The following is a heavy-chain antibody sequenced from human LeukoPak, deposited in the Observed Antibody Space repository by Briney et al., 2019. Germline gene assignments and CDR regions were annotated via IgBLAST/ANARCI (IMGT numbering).Heavy chain of an antibody. CDR3: ARGSYQLPLEVYYYGMDV. J-gene: IGHJ6*04. CDR2: IIPIFGTT. Sequence: ASVKVSCKASGCTFSSYAISWVRQAPGQGLEWMGGIIPIFGTTNYAQKFQGRVTITVDESTSTAYMELSSLRSEDTAVYYCARGSYQLPLEVYYYGMDVWGKGTTVTVSS. D-gene: IGHD2-2*01. V-gene: IGHV1-69*01. CDR1: GCTFSSYA.